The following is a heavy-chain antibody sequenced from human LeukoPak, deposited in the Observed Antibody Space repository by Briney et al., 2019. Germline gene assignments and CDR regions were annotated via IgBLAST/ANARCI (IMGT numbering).Heavy chain of an antibody. CDR1: GGSFSGYY. V-gene: IGHV4-34*01. CDR2: INHSGST. Sequence: PSETLSLTCAVYGGSFSGYYWSWIRQPPGKGLEWIGEINHSGSTNYNPSLKSRVTISVDTSKNQFSLKLSSVTAADAAVYCCARGEANWGSYYFDYWGQGTLVTVSS. D-gene: IGHD7-27*01. CDR3: ARGEANWGSYYFDY. J-gene: IGHJ4*02.